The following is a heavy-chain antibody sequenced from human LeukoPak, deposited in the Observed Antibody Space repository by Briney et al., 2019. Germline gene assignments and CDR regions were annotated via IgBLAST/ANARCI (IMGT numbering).Heavy chain of an antibody. V-gene: IGHV1-8*01. CDR2: MNPNSGNT. Sequence: ASVKVSCKASGHTFTSYDINWVRQATGQGLEWTGWMNPNSGNTGYAQKFQGRVTMTRNTSISTAYMEPSSLRSEDTAVYYCARGRMVRGVIFDYWGQGTLVTVSS. J-gene: IGHJ4*02. CDR1: GHTFTSYD. CDR3: ARGRMVRGVIFDY. D-gene: IGHD3-10*01.